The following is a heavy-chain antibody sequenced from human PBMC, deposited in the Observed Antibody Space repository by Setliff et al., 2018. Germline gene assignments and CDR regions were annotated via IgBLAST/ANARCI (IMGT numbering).Heavy chain of an antibody. V-gene: IGHV4-34*01. D-gene: IGHD2-2*01. Sequence: SETLSLTCAVYGGSFSGYHWSWIRQPPGKGLEWIGEINHSGSTNYNPSLKSRVTISVDTSKNQFSLKLSSVTAADTAVYYCARGVYCSSTSCSPGLNWFDPWGQGTLVTVSS. J-gene: IGHJ5*02. CDR3: ARGVYCSSTSCSPGLNWFDP. CDR1: GGSFSGYH. CDR2: INHSGST.